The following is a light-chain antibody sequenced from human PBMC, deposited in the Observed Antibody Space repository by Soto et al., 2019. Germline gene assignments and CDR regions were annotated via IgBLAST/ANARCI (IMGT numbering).Light chain of an antibody. J-gene: IGKJ1*01. Sequence: EIVMTQSPATLSVSPGERATLSCRASQSVSSNLAWYQQKPGQAPRLLIYGASTRATNIPARFSGSGSGTEFTLTISSLQSEDFAVYYCQQCHNWPLTFGQGTKLDIK. V-gene: IGKV3-15*01. CDR1: QSVSSN. CDR3: QQCHNWPLT. CDR2: GAS.